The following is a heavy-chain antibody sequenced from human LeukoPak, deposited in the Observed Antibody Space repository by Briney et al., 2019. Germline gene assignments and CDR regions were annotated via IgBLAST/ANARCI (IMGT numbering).Heavy chain of an antibody. V-gene: IGHV1-58*02. D-gene: IGHD6-13*01. CDR3: AAGSPYSSSWYNRGYYFDY. J-gene: IGHJ4*02. CDR1: GFTFTSSA. Sequence: SVKVSCKASGFTFTSSAMQWVRQARGQRLEWIGWIVVGSGNTNYAQKFQERVTITRDMSTSTAYMELSSLRSEDTAVYYCAAGSPYSSSWYNRGYYFDYWGQGTLVTVSS. CDR2: IVVGSGNT.